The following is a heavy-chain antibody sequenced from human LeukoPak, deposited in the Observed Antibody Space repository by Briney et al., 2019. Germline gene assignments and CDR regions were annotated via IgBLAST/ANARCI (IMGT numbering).Heavy chain of an antibody. CDR1: GFSFDDFA. D-gene: IGHD6-19*01. CDR3: SRGGGSGRYCFDY. J-gene: IGHJ4*02. CDR2: IRSKAYGGTT. V-gene: IGHV3-49*03. Sequence: GGSLRLSCTVSGFSFDDFAVSWLRQAPGKGLEWVGFIRSKAYGGTTEYAASVKGRFTISRDDSKSIAYLQMNSLKTEDTAMYYCSRGGGSGRYCFDYWGQGTLVTVSA.